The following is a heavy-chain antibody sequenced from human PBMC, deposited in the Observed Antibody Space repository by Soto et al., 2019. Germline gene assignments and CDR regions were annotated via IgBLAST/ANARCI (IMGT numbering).Heavy chain of an antibody. Sequence: SETLSLTCAVSGFFISSGNYWGWIRKPPGKGLEWIGSTFHGGNTYYNPSLKSRVTISVDMSKNQFSLKLNSVTAADTAVYYCARARWYDAFDVWGQGTVVTVSS. CDR3: ARARWYDAFDV. D-gene: IGHD2-15*01. J-gene: IGHJ3*01. CDR1: GFFISSGNY. V-gene: IGHV4-38-2*01. CDR2: TFHGGNT.